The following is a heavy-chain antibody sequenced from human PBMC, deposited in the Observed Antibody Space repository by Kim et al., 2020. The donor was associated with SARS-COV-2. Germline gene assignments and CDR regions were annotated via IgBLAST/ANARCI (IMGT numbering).Heavy chain of an antibody. J-gene: IGHJ3*02. CDR1: GYSFTSYW. CDR3: ARQGERSGYYDGDDAFDI. CDR2: IYPGDSDT. V-gene: IGHV5-51*01. Sequence: GESLKISCKGSGYSFTSYWIGWVRQMPGKGLEWMGIIYPGDSDTRYSPSFQGQVTISADKSISTAYLQWSSLKASDTAMYYCARQGERSGYYDGDDAFDIWGQGTMVTVSS. D-gene: IGHD3-3*01.